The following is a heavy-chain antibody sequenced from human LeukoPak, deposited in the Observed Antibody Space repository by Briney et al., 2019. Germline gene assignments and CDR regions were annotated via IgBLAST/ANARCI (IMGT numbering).Heavy chain of an antibody. CDR2: SRTKRQSYTT. D-gene: IGHD2/OR15-2a*01. CDR1: TFILSGHI. CDR3: TKDGAKDGNTAFDI. J-gene: IGHJ3*02. Sequence: PGGSLRLSCTASTFILSGHIVDWVRQAPGKGLEWVGRSRTKRQSYTTEFAASVQGRFTLSRDDSKNSLDLQMNSRKTEDTAVYFCTKDGAKDGNTAFDIWGQGTMVTVSS. V-gene: IGHV3-72*01.